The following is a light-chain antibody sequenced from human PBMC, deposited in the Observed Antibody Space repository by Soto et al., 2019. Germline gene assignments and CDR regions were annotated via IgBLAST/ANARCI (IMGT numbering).Light chain of an antibody. CDR2: KAS. J-gene: IGKJ1*01. CDR3: QQYNSHLWT. V-gene: IGKV1-5*03. Sequence: DIQMTQSPSPLSAAVGDRVTITCRASQRISNWLAWYQQKPGKAPKLLIYKASSLESGVPSRFSGSGSGTEVTLTISSLQPDDFATYYCQQYNSHLWTFGQGTKVEIK. CDR1: QRISNW.